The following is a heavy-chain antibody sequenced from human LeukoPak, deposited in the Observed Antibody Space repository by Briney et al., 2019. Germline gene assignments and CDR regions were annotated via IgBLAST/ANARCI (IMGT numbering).Heavy chain of an antibody. CDR1: EFTFSDYY. J-gene: IGHJ4*02. CDR2: ISWNSGSI. D-gene: IGHD1-1*01. Sequence: GGSLRLSCAASEFTFSDYYMSWIRQAPGKGLEWVSGISWNSGSIGYADSVKGRFTISRDNAKNSLYLQMNSLRAEDMALYYCAKSGATGTTQYYFDYWGQGTLVTVSS. V-gene: IGHV3-9*03. CDR3: AKSGATGTTQYYFDY.